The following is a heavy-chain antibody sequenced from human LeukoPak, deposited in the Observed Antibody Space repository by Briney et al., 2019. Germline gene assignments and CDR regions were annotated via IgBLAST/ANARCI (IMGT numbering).Heavy chain of an antibody. CDR3: ARGRYSIYDTLFDY. V-gene: IGHV4-39*07. Sequence: PSETLSLTCTVSGGSISSSSYYWGWIRQPPGKGLEWIGSIYYSGSTYYNPSLKSRVIISVDTSKNQFSLKLSSVTAADTAAYYCARGRYSIYDTLFDYWGQGTLVTVSS. D-gene: IGHD4-11*01. CDR2: IYYSGST. CDR1: GGSISSSSYY. J-gene: IGHJ4*02.